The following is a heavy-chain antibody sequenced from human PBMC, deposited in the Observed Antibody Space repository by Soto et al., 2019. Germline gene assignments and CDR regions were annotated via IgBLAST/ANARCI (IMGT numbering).Heavy chain of an antibody. CDR2: IYYSGST. D-gene: IGHD2-21*02. J-gene: IGHJ5*02. CDR3: ARGLDGGNSAWFDP. V-gene: IGHV4-31*03. Sequence: QVQLQESGPGLVKPSQTLSLTCTVSGGSISSGGYYWSWIRQHPGKGLEWIGYIYYSGSTYYNPSLKSRVTISVDTSKNPFSLKLSSVTAADTAVYYCARGLDGGNSAWFDPWGQGTLVTVSS. CDR1: GGSISSGGYY.